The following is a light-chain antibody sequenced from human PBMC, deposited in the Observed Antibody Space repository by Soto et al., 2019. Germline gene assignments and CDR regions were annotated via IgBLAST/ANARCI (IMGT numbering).Light chain of an antibody. CDR3: YSYTTSSTYV. CDR2: HVS. Sequence: QSALTPPASVSGSPGQSITISCTGTSSEDGAYNYVSGCQQHPAKIPKLMIYHVSNRPSGVSDRFSGSKSGNTASLTISGLQAEDEADYYCYSYTTSSTYVFGTGTKVTVL. V-gene: IGLV2-14*01. J-gene: IGLJ1*01. CDR1: SSEDGAYNY.